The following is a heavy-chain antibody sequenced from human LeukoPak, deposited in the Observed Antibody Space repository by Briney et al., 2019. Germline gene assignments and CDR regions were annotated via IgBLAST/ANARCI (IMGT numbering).Heavy chain of an antibody. V-gene: IGHV4-39*01. J-gene: IGHJ4*02. CDR1: GGSISSSSHY. Sequence: PSETLSLTCTVSGGSISSSSHYWGWIRQPPGKGLEWIGSIYDSGSTYDNPSLKSRLTISVDTSKNQFSLKLSSVTAADTAVYYCARPRWLQFGPIDYWGQGAQVTVSS. CDR3: ARPRWLQFGPIDY. D-gene: IGHD5-24*01. CDR2: IYDSGST.